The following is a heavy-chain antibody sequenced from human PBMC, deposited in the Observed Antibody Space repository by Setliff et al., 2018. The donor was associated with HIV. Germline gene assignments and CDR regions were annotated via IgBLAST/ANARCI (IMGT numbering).Heavy chain of an antibody. D-gene: IGHD3-10*01. CDR1: GDSITSRPY. V-gene: IGHV4-4*07. J-gene: IGHJ4*02. CDR2: IYTSGST. Sequence: PSETLSLTCTASGDSITSRPYWTWVRQPAGKGLEWIGRIYTSGSTNYNPSLKSRVSMSIDTSDNQFSLNLNSVTAADTAVYYCAGEFAYWGQGALVTVSS. CDR3: AGEFAY.